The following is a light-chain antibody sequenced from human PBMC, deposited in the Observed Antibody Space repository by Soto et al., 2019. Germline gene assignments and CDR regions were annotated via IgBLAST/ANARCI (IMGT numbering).Light chain of an antibody. J-gene: IGKJ4*01. Sequence: EIVMTQSPATLSVSPGERATLSCRASQSINNNLAWYQQKPVQGPRLLIYGSSSRGTGIPATFSGSGSGTGFTLTISSLQSEDFAIYYCQQYNNWPLTFGGGTKVEIK. CDR2: GSS. CDR3: QQYNNWPLT. V-gene: IGKV3-15*01. CDR1: QSINNN.